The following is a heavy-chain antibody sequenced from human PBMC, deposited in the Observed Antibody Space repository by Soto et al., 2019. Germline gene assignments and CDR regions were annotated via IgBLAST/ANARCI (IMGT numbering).Heavy chain of an antibody. J-gene: IGHJ4*02. Sequence: APVEVFFKAPWYTLTRYYMHRGVEPPGQGLEWMGIINPSGGSTSYAQKFQGRVTMTRDTSTSTVYMELSSLRSEDTAVYYCAIIEYSSSSVDYWGQGTLVTVSS. V-gene: IGHV1-46*03. CDR1: WYTLTRYY. D-gene: IGHD6-6*01. CDR3: AIIEYSSSSVDY. CDR2: INPSGGST.